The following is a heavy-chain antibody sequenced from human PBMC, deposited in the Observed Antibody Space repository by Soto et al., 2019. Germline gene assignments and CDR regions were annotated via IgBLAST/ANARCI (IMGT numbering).Heavy chain of an antibody. CDR1: GGSISSSSYH. D-gene: IGHD3-3*01. CDR3: ARLSDYDFWSGYYVNWFDP. J-gene: IGHJ5*02. CDR2: IDYRGST. Sequence: WDTLSLTCTVSGGSISSSSYHWGGIRQPPGKGLEGIGSIDYRGSTYYNPSLKSRVTISVDTSKNQFSLKLSSVTAADTAVYYCARLSDYDFWSGYYVNWFDPWGQGTLVTVSS. V-gene: IGHV4-39*01.